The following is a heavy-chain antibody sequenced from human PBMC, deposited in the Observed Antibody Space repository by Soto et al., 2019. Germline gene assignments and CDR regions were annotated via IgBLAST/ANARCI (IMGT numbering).Heavy chain of an antibody. D-gene: IGHD3-22*01. CDR3: ARGSGYNDY. Sequence: LSLTCTVSGGSISSYYWSWIRQPPGKGLEWIGYIYYSGSTNYNPSLKSRVTISVDTSKNQFSLKLSSVTAADTAVYYCARGSGYNDYWGQGTLVTVSS. CDR2: IYYSGST. CDR1: GGSISSYY. V-gene: IGHV4-59*01. J-gene: IGHJ4*02.